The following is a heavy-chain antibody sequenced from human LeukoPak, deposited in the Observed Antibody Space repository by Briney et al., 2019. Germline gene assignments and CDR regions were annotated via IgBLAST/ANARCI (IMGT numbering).Heavy chain of an antibody. V-gene: IGHV1-2*02. CDR3: ARMYYGNYYDSSGYYYFDY. CDR1: GYTFTGYY. D-gene: IGHD3-22*01. CDR2: INPNSGGT. J-gene: IGHJ4*02. Sequence: ASVKVSCKASGYTFTGYYMHWVRQAPGQGLEWMGWINPNSGGTNYAQKFQGRVTMTRDTSISTAYMELSRLRSDDTAVYYCARMYYGNYYDSSGYYYFDYWGQGTLVTVSS.